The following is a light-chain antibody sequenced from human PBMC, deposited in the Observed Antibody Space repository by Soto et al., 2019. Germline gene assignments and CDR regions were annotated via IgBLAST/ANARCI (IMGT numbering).Light chain of an antibody. V-gene: IGLV2-8*01. CDR1: SSDVGGYNF. Sequence: QSVLTQPPSASGSPGQSVTISCTGTSSDVGGYNFVSWYQQHPGKAPKLIISEVSKRPSGVPDRFSASKSDNTASLTVSGLQAEDEADYYCSSYGGSNNLVFGGGTKLTVL. CDR2: EVS. CDR3: SSYGGSNNLV. J-gene: IGLJ2*01.